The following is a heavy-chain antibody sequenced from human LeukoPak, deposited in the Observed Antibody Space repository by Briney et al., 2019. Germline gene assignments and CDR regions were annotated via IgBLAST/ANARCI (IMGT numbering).Heavy chain of an antibody. J-gene: IGHJ6*03. Sequence: GGSLRLSCAASGFTFSTYWMHWVRQAPGKGLLWVSRVNSDGSSTMYADSVKGRFTISRDNAKNTAYLQMNSLKTEDTAVYYCTRSYSSGWNYYYYYMDVWGKGTTVTVSS. D-gene: IGHD6-19*01. CDR3: TRSYSSGWNYYYYYMDV. CDR1: GFTFSTYW. V-gene: IGHV3-74*03. CDR2: VNSDGSST.